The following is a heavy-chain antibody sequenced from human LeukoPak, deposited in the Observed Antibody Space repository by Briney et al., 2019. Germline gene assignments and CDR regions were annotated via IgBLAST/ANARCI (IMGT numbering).Heavy chain of an antibody. D-gene: IGHD6-13*01. CDR1: GLTFSNYW. Sequence: GGSLRLSCTASGLTFSNYWMTWVRQAPGKGLEWVANINKDGSEKKYVDSVKGRFTISRDNAKNSLYLQMNSLRAEDTAVYYCAKSGLAAAGPFLEDYWGQGTLVTVSS. J-gene: IGHJ4*02. CDR2: INKDGSEK. V-gene: IGHV3-7*03. CDR3: AKSGLAAAGPFLEDY.